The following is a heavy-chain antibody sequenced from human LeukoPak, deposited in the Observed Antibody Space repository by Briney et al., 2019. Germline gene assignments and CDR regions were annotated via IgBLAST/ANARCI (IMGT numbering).Heavy chain of an antibody. CDR1: GGSISSSSYY. V-gene: IGHV4-39*07. CDR3: ARAAVYCSGGSCYYWFDP. J-gene: IGHJ5*02. CDR2: IYYSGST. Sequence: SETLSLTCTVSGGSISSSSYYWGWIRQPPGKGLEWIGSIYYSGSTYYNPSLKSRVTISVDTSKNQFSLKLSSVTAADTAVYYCARAAVYCSGGSCYYWFDPWGQGTLVSVSS. D-gene: IGHD2-15*01.